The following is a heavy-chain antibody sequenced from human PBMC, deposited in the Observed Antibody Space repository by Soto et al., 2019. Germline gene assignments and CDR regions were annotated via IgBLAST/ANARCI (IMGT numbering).Heavy chain of an antibody. V-gene: IGHV3-66*01. CDR3: ARRTQLWSPIDY. Sequence: EVQLVQSGGGLVQPGGSLRLSCAASGFSVSSNYMSWVRQAPGKGLEGVSVFYRDGGTFHVDSVKGRFTLSRDNSKNTVFLEMNSLRAEDTAVYFCARRTQLWSPIDYWGQGTLVTVSS. CDR1: GFSVSSNY. J-gene: IGHJ4*02. D-gene: IGHD5-18*01. CDR2: FYRDGGT.